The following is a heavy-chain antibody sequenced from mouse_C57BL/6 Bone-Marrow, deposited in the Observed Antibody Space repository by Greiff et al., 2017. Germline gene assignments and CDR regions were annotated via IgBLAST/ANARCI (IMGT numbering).Heavy chain of an antibody. D-gene: IGHD1-2*01. CDR1: GYTFTSYW. Sequence: VQLKQPGAELVKPGASVKMSCKASGYTFTSYWITWVKQRPGQGLEWIGDIYPGSGSTNYNEKFKSKATLTVDTSSSTAYMQLSSLTSEDSAVYYCARQGTAFYAMDYWGQGTSVTVSS. J-gene: IGHJ4*01. V-gene: IGHV1-55*01. CDR2: IYPGSGST. CDR3: ARQGTAFYAMDY.